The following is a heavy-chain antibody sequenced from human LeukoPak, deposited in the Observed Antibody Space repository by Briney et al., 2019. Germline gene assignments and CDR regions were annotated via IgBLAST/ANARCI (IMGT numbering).Heavy chain of an antibody. V-gene: IGHV1-69*01. CDR2: IIPIFGTA. D-gene: IGHD6-19*01. CDR1: GGTFSSYA. CDR3: ARGPGSSGWYGAAYYYGMDV. Sequence: SVKVSCKASGGTFSSYAISWVRQAPAQGLEWMGGIIPIFGTANYAQKFQGRVTITADESTSTAYMELSSLRSEDTAVYYCARGPGSSGWYGAAYYYGMDVWGKGTTVTVSS. J-gene: IGHJ6*04.